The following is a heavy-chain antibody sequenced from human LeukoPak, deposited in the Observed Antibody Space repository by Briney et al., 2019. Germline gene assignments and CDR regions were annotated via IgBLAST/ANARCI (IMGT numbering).Heavy chain of an antibody. CDR1: GGSISSGSYY. Sequence: SETLSLTCTVSGGSISSGSYYWVWIRQPPGKGLEWIGIIYYSGSTYYNPSLKSRVTISVDPSKNQFSLKLSSVTAADTAVYYCARLSCSSTTCYFPDAFDIWGQGTMVTVSS. D-gene: IGHD2-2*01. CDR3: ARLSCSSTTCYFPDAFDI. CDR2: IYYSGST. V-gene: IGHV4-39*01. J-gene: IGHJ3*02.